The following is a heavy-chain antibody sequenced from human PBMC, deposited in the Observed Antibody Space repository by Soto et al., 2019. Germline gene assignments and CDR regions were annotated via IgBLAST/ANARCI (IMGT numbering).Heavy chain of an antibody. CDR3: TIGPYSEWPFSGGGEES. D-gene: IGHD3-3*02. V-gene: IGHV3-30*03. J-gene: IGHJ1*01. CDR1: GFTFSSYG. Sequence: GGSLTLSCAASGFTFSSYGMHWVRQAPGKGLEWVALISYDGTNKYYADSVKGRFTISRDYSKNTIHLQLDSLRVDDTALYFCTIGPYSEWPFSGGGEESWGRGTLVIVSS. CDR2: ISYDGTNK.